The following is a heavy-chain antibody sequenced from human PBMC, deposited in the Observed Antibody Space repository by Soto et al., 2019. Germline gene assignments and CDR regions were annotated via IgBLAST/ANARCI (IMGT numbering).Heavy chain of an antibody. D-gene: IGHD3-22*01. CDR2: INVGNGNT. J-gene: IGHJ4*02. Sequence: ASVKVSCKASGYTFTSYAIHWVRQAPGQRLEWMGWINVGNGNTRYSQKFQGRLTLTRDTPGNTAYLELNSLISEDTAVYYCATPQDYDECLDSWGQGTLVTVS. CDR3: ATPQDYDECLDS. V-gene: IGHV1-3*01. CDR1: GYTFTSYA.